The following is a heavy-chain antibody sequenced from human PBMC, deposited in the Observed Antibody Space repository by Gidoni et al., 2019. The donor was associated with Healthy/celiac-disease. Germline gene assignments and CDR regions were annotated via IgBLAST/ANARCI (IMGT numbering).Heavy chain of an antibody. V-gene: IGHV2-5*02. CDR3: AHANQYSSSWYSYYGMDV. J-gene: IGHJ6*02. CDR1: GFSLSTSGVG. CDR2: IFWDDDK. D-gene: IGHD6-13*01. Sequence: QITLKESGPTLVKPTQTLTLTCTFSGFSLSTSGVGVGWIRQPPGKALEWLALIFWDDDKRYSPSLKSRLTITKDTSKNQVVLTMTNMDPVDTATYYCAHANQYSSSWYSYYGMDVWGQGTTVTVSS.